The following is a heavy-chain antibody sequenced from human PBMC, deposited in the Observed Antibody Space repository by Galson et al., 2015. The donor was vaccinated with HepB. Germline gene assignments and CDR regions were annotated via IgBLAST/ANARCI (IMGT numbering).Heavy chain of an antibody. CDR1: GGSFTGYY. CDR3: ARGRPPYYFDSGAYYYFDY. J-gene: IGHJ4*02. V-gene: IGHV4-34*01. CDR2: INHRGST. Sequence: ETLSLTCAVYGGSFTGYYWSWIRQPPGTGLEWIGEINHRGSTNYNPSLKSRVTISVDTSKNQFSLELNSVTAADTAVYYCARGRPPYYFDSGAYYYFDYWGQGTLVTVSS. D-gene: IGHD3-22*01.